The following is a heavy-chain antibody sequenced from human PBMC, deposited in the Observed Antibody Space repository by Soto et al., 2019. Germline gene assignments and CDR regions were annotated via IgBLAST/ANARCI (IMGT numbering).Heavy chain of an antibody. V-gene: IGHV1-3*04. CDR1: GYSFNTYA. J-gene: IGHJ5*02. Sequence: QVQLVQSGAEVKKPGASVRVSCQASGYSFNTYAIHWVRQAPGQGLEWMGWINTANGNTEYSQKFQGRVTFTRDTSPTTAYMDLSSLRSEDTAAYYCARRYKSAGWFDPWGQGTLVTVSS. CDR2: INTANGNT. D-gene: IGHD1-1*01. CDR3: ARRYKSAGWFDP.